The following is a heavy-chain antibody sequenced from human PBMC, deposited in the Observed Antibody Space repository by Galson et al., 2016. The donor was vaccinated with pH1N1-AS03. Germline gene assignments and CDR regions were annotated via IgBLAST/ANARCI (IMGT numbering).Heavy chain of an antibody. CDR2: MYASGDT. D-gene: IGHD3-16*01. CDR1: GHSIGGYY. J-gene: IGHJ6*02. Sequence: SETLSLTCTLSGHSIGGYYWSWVRQPAGGGLQWLGRMYASGDTLYNPSLKSRLTMSVDKSKNQFSLKLNSVTAADTAVYYCARRGDYYYFYGLDVWGPGTTVTVSS. CDR3: ARRGDYYYFYGLDV. V-gene: IGHV4-4*07.